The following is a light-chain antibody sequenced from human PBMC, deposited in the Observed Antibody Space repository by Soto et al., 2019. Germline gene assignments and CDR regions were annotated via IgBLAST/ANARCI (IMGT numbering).Light chain of an antibody. Sequence: DVVMTQSPLSLPVTLGQAASISCRSSQGLVYGDGHTYMHWFQQRPGQSPRRLIYKVSNRDSGVPDRFSGSASCTNFTLKISSVEAEDVGVYYCMQGTHWPTTFGGGTKVEIK. J-gene: IGKJ4*01. V-gene: IGKV2-30*01. CDR2: KVS. CDR1: QGLVYGDGHTY. CDR3: MQGTHWPTT.